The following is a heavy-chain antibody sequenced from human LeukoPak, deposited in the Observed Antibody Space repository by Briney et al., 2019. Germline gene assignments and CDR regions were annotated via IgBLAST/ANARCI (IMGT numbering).Heavy chain of an antibody. CDR2: INTNTGNP. CDR3: ARDDGLWFGESRFDY. V-gene: IGHV7-4-1*02. Sequence: ASVKVSCKASGYTFTSYGISWVRQAPGQGLEWMGWINTNTGNPTYAQGFTGRFVFSLDTSVSTAYLQISSLKAEDTAVYYCARDDGLWFGESRFDYWGQGTLVTVSS. D-gene: IGHD3-10*01. J-gene: IGHJ4*02. CDR1: GYTFTSYG.